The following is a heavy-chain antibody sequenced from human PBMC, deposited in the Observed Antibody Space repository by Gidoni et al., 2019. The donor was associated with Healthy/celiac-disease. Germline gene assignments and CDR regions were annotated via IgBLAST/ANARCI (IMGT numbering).Heavy chain of an antibody. CDR3: TRGPFMDV. J-gene: IGHJ6*02. D-gene: IGHD3-10*01. CDR2: IRSKANSYAT. Sequence: EVQLVESGGGLVQPGGSLKLSCAASGFTFSGSAMHWVRQASGKGLEWVGRIRSKANSYATAYAASVKGRFTISRDDSKNTAYLQMNSLKTEDTAVYYCTRGPFMDVWGQGTTVTVSS. CDR1: GFTFSGSA. V-gene: IGHV3-73*01.